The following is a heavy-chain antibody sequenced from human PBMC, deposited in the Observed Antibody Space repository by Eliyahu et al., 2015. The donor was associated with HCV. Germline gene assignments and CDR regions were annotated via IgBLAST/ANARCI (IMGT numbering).Heavy chain of an antibody. J-gene: IGHJ6*02. CDR3: ARDLEGDIVLMVRDYYYGMDV. D-gene: IGHD2-8*01. CDR1: GYTFTSYA. Sequence: QVQLVQSGAXVKKPGASVKVSCKASGYTFTSYAMHXVRQAPGQRLEWXGWINAGNGNTKYSQKFQGRVTITRDTSASTAYMELSSLRSEDTAVYYCARDLEGDIVLMVRDYYYGMDVWGQGTTVTVSS. V-gene: IGHV1-3*01. CDR2: INAGNGNT.